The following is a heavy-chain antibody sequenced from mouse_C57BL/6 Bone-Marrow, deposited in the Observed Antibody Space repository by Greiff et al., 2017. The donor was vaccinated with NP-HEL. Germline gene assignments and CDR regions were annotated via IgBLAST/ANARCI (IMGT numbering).Heavy chain of an antibody. V-gene: IGHV1-72*01. J-gene: IGHJ1*03. CDR2: IDPTSGGT. D-gene: IGHD1-1*01. CDR3: ARYYYGSRGWYFDV. Sequence: QVQLQQPGADLVKPGASVKLSCKASGYTFTSYWMHWVKQRPGRGLEWIGRIDPTSGGTKFNEQFKTKATLTVDKPSSTAYMQLSSLTSEDSAVYYCARYYYGSRGWYFDVWGTGTTVTVSS. CDR1: GYTFTSYW.